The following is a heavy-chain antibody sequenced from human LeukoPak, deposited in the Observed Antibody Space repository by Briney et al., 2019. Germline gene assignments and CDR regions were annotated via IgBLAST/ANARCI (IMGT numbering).Heavy chain of an antibody. CDR2: IYYSGST. CDR3: ARKIDYYYGMDV. V-gene: IGHV4-59*08. J-gene: IGHJ6*02. Sequence: SETLSLTCTVAGGSITSYYWSWIRQPPGKGLEWIGYIYYSGSTNYNPSLKGRVTISVDTSKNQFSLKLSSVTAADTAVYYCARKIDYYYGMDVWGQGTTVTVSS. CDR1: GGSITSYY.